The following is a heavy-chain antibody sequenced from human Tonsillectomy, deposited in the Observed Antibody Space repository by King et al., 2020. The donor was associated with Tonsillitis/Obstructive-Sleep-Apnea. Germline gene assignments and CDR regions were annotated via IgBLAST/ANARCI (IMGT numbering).Heavy chain of an antibody. V-gene: IGHV4-39*01. CDR3: ARQGGGKAWYYYGDDGKGDAFAI. Sequence: QLQESGPGLVKPSETLSLTCTVSGGSISSSSYYWGWIRQPPGKGLEWIVSIYYSGSTYYNPSLKSRVTISVDTSKNQFSLKLSSVTAADTAVYYCARQGGGKAWYYYGDDGKGDAFAIWGHGAMGTVSS. J-gene: IGHJ3*02. D-gene: IGHD4-17*01. CDR1: GGSISSSSYY. CDR2: IYYSGST.